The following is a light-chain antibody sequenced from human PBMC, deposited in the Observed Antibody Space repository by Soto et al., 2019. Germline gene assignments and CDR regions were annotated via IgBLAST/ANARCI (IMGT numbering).Light chain of an antibody. J-gene: IGKJ1*01. CDR3: EQYNNWPRA. CDR2: GAS. V-gene: IGKV3-15*01. CDR1: QSISSN. Sequence: EIVLTQSPATLSVSPGERATLSCRASQSISSNLAWYQHKPRQPPKLLIQGASTRAAGVPGRYSRSGSVTEPTLTIGSLPSEDLAVYYCEQYNNWPRACGQGTKVDIK.